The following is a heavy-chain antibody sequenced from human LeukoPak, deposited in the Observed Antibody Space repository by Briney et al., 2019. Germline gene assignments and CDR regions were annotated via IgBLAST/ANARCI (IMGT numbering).Heavy chain of an antibody. CDR2: INPNSGGT. D-gene: IGHD1-14*01. CDR3: ARASYLGTNTGRLDY. CDR1: GYTFTGYY. Sequence: ASVKVSCKASGYTFTGYYMHWVRQAPGQGLEWMGWINPNSGGTNYAQKFQGRVTMTRDTSISTAYMELGRLRSDDTAVYYCARASYLGTNTGRLDYWGQGTLVTVSS. V-gene: IGHV1-2*02. J-gene: IGHJ4*02.